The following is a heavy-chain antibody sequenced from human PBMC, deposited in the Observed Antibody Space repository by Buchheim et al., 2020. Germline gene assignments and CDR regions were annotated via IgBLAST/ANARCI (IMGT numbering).Heavy chain of an antibody. V-gene: IGHV3-23*01. D-gene: IGHD6-19*01. CDR2: ITGSGAST. CDR1: EFTFSNYA. CDR3: VKRAESSSGCFDY. J-gene: IGHJ4*02. Sequence: EVQLLESGGGLVQPGGSLRLSCAASEFTFSNYAMCWVRQPPGKGLEWVSAITGSGASTDHADSVRGRFTISRDSTKNTVYLQMNSLRPEDTAVYYCVKRAESSSGCFDYWGQGTL.